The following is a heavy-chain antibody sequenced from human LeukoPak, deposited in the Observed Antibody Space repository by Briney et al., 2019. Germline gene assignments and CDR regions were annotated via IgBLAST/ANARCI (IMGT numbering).Heavy chain of an antibody. CDR1: GFTVSSTY. CDR2: IYIGGST. J-gene: IGHJ4*02. CDR3: ARDNYGGNLDC. Sequence: GGSLRLSCVASGFTVSSTYMSWVRQAPGEGLEWVSVIYIGGSTYYADSVKGRFTISRDNSKNTLYLQMNSLRAEDTAVYYCARDNYGGNLDCWGQGTLVTVSS. V-gene: IGHV3-53*01. D-gene: IGHD4-23*01.